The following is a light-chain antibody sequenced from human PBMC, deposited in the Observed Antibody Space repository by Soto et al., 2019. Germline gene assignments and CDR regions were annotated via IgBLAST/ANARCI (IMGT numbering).Light chain of an antibody. J-gene: IGKJ5*01. V-gene: IGKV1-39*01. CDR3: QQSYSTPSIT. Sequence: DIQMTQAPSSLSASVGDRVNITCRASQNISNSLNWYQQKPGKAPKLLISSTCSLQSGVPSRFSGSGSGTDFTLTISSLQPEDFASYYCQQSYSTPSITFGQGTRLEI. CDR1: QNISNS. CDR2: STC.